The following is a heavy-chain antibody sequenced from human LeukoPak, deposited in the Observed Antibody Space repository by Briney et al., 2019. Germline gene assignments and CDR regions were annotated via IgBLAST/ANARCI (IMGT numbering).Heavy chain of an antibody. CDR1: GFTFSSYD. CDR2: IGTAGDT. V-gene: IGHV3-13*01. CDR3: ARGDSSGYSLYDY. D-gene: IGHD3-22*01. J-gene: IGHJ4*02. Sequence: PGGSLRLSCAASGFTFSSYDMHWVRQATGKGLEWVSAIGTAGDTYYPGSVKGRFTISRENAKNSLYLQMNSLRAGDTAVYYCARGDSSGYSLYDYWGQGTLVTVSS.